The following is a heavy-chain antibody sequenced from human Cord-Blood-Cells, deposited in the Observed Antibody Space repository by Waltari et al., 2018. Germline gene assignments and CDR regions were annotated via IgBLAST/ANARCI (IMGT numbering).Heavy chain of an antibody. Sequence: QVQLVQSGAEVKKPGASVKVSCKASGYTFTSYDINWVRHATGQGLEWMGWMNPNSGNTGYAQKFQGRVTITRNTSISTAYMELSSLRSEDTAVYYCARGPPAYCGGDCYSDAFDIWGQGTMVTVSS. D-gene: IGHD2-21*01. J-gene: IGHJ3*02. CDR3: ARGPPAYCGGDCYSDAFDI. CDR2: MNPNSGNT. CDR1: GYTFTSYD. V-gene: IGHV1-8*03.